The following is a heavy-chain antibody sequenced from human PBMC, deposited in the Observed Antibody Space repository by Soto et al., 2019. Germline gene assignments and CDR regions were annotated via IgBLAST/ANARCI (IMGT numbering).Heavy chain of an antibody. CDR2: IYWHEDV. Sequence: SGPTLVNPPQTLTVTCTISGFSLTTEGVGVGWIRQPPGKALEWLASIYWHEDVRKNPSLGNRVTITRDTAKRQVVLTLTNMDPMDTATYYCIRAFDWNYDWGQGILVTVSS. J-gene: IGHJ4*02. CDR1: GFSLTTEGVG. CDR3: IRAFDWNYD. V-gene: IGHV2-5*04. D-gene: IGHD1-7*01.